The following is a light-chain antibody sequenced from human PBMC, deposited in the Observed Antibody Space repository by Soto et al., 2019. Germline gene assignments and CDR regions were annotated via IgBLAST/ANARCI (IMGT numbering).Light chain of an antibody. Sequence: QSALTQPPSASGSPGQSVTISCTGTSSDIGGYNSVSWYQQHPGKAPRLMIYEVNKRPSGVPDRFSGSKSGYTASLTVSGLQTEDEADYYCCSYAGNFIWVFGGGTKLTVL. J-gene: IGLJ3*02. CDR3: CSYAGNFIWV. CDR2: EVN. V-gene: IGLV2-8*01. CDR1: SSDIGGYNS.